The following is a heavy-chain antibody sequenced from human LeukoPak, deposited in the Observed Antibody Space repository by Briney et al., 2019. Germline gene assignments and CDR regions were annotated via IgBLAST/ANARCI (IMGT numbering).Heavy chain of an antibody. CDR2: IYSTGNT. Sequence: PSETLSLTCTVSGGSIDSNNFCWGWIRQPPGQGLVWIGNIYSTGNTYYNPSPKTRVSISIVTSKSQFSLNLRSVTAADTALYYGARLGPYSSGLYSYFDPWGRGTLVSVSS. J-gene: IGHJ2*01. V-gene: IGHV4-39*01. CDR1: GGSIDSNNFC. CDR3: ARLGPYSSGLYSYFDP. D-gene: IGHD6-25*01.